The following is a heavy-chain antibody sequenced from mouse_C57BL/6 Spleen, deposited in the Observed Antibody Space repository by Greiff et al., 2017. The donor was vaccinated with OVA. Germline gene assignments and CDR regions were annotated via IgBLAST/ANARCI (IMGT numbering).Heavy chain of an antibody. Sequence: VQLKESGGGLVQPGGSLSLSCAASGFTFTDYYMSWVRQPPGKALEWLGFIRNKANGYTTEYSASVKGRFTISRDNSQSILYLQMNALSAEDSATYYCSRYYVPYAMDYWGQGTSVTVSS. D-gene: IGHD1-1*02. CDR1: GFTFTDYY. J-gene: IGHJ4*01. V-gene: IGHV7-3*01. CDR3: SRYYVPYAMDY. CDR2: IRNKANGYTT.